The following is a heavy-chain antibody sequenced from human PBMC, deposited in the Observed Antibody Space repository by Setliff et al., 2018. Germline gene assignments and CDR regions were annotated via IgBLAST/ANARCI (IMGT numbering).Heavy chain of an antibody. CDR3: AKITGMVGATPYYFDY. Sequence: PSETLSLTCTVSGGSISSSGYYWSWIRQPPGKGLEWIGKIYYSGRTYYNPSLKSRVTISVDTSKNQFSLKLTSVTAADTAVYYCAKITGMVGATPYYFDYWGQGTLVTVSS. CDR2: IYYSGRT. D-gene: IGHD1-26*01. CDR1: GGSISSSGYY. J-gene: IGHJ4*02. V-gene: IGHV4-39*01.